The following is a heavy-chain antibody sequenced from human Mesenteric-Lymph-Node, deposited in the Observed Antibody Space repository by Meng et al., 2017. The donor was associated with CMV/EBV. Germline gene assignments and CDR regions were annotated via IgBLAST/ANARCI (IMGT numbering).Heavy chain of an antibody. D-gene: IGHD1-7*01. CDR3: AARYKWNYHYFEF. CDR2: FAPEDGET. V-gene: IGHV1-24*01. CDR1: GYTFTSYG. J-gene: IGHJ4*02. Sequence: ASVKVSCKASGYTFTSYGISWVRQAPGKGLEWMGGFAPEDGETVYAQKFQARVTMTDDTSTETAYMELSSLRSEDTAMYYCAARYKWNYHYFEFWGQGTLVTVSS.